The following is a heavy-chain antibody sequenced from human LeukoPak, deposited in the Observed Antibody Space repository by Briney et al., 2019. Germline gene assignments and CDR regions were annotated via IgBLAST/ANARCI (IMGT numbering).Heavy chain of an antibody. CDR2: ISWNSGSI. CDR1: GFTFDDYA. J-gene: IGHJ3*02. V-gene: IGHV3-9*01. CDR3: AKDSYGDYTMSAFDI. Sequence: GGSLRLSCAASGFTFDDYAMHWVRQAPGKGLEWVSGISWNSGSIGYADSVKGRFTISRDNAKNSLYLQMNSLRAEDTALYYCAKDSYGDYTMSAFDIWGQGTMVTVSS. D-gene: IGHD4-17*01.